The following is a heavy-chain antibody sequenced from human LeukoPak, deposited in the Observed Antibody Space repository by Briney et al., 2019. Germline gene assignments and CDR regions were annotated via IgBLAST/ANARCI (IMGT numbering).Heavy chain of an antibody. J-gene: IGHJ5*02. D-gene: IGHD2-2*01. V-gene: IGHV3-74*01. CDR2: INSDGSST. CDR1: GFTFSSYW. Sequence: GGFLRLSCAASGFTFSSYWMHWVRQAPGKGLVWVSRINSDGSSTSYADSVKGRFTISRDNAKNTLYLQMNSLRAEDTAVYYCARGVGYCSSTSCYWWFDPWGQGTLVTVSS. CDR3: ARGVGYCSSTSCYWWFDP.